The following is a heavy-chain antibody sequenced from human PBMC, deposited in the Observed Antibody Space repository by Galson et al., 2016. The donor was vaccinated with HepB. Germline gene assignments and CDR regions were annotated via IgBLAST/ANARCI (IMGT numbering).Heavy chain of an antibody. J-gene: IGHJ3*02. CDR1: GYTFTTYD. CDR2: INGANGNT. D-gene: IGHD3-9*01. CDR3: ARNVLRYFNAFDM. Sequence: SVKVSCKASGYTFTTYDIHWVRQAPGQRLEWMGWINGANGNTKYSQKFQGRVTITRDTSATTAYMELSSLRSEDTAMYYCARNVLRYFNAFDMWGQGTMVTVSS. V-gene: IGHV1-3*01.